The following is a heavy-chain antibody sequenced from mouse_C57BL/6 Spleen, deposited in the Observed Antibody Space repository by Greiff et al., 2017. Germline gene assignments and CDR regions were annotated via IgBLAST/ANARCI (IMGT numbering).Heavy chain of an antibody. CDR1: EYEFPSHD. Sequence: EVQLQESGGGLVQPGESLKLSCESNEYEFPSHDMSWVRKTPEKRLELVAAINSDGGSTYYPDTMERRFIISRDNTNKTLYLQMSSLRSEDTALYYCARRGNYRYWYFDVWGTGTTVTVSS. D-gene: IGHD2-1*01. CDR2: INSDGGST. CDR3: ARRGNYRYWYFDV. V-gene: IGHV5-2*01. J-gene: IGHJ1*03.